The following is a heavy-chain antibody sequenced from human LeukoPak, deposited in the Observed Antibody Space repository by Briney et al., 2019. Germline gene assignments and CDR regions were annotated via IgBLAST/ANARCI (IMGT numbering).Heavy chain of an antibody. J-gene: IGHJ6*02. CDR1: GGSFSGYY. V-gene: IGHV4-34*01. Sequence: PSETLSLTCAVYGGSFSGYYWSWIRQPPGKGLEWIGEINHSGSTNYNPSLKSRVTISVDTSKNQFSLKLSSVTAADTAVYYCARSGYSYGKYSYYYYGMDVWGQGTTVTVSS. CDR2: INHSGST. D-gene: IGHD5-18*01. CDR3: ARSGYSYGKYSYYYYGMDV.